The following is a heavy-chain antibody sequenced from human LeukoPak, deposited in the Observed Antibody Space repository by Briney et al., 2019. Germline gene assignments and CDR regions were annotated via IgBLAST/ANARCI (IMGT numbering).Heavy chain of an antibody. CDR2: ISAYNGNT. Sequence: ASVKVSCKASGYTFTSYGISWVRQAPGQGLEWMGWISAYNGNTNYARKLQGRVTMTTDTSTSTAYMELRSLRSDDTAVYYCARSLRSTSWSPFDYWGQGTLVTVSS. J-gene: IGHJ4*02. CDR3: ARSLRSTSWSPFDY. D-gene: IGHD2-2*01. V-gene: IGHV1-18*01. CDR1: GYTFTSYG.